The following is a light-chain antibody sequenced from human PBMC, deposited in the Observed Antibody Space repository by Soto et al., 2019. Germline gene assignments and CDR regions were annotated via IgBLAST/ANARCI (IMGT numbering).Light chain of an antibody. CDR3: QSYDSSLSAYV. J-gene: IGLJ1*01. CDR2: ANT. V-gene: IGLV1-40*01. CDR1: SFNIGAGYD. Sequence: VLTQPPSVSGAPGQRVTISCTGSSFNIGAGYDVHWYQQLPGTAPKLLIFANTFRPSGVPDRVSGSKSGTSGSLAITGLQAEDEADYYCQSYDSSLSAYVFGTGTKVTVL.